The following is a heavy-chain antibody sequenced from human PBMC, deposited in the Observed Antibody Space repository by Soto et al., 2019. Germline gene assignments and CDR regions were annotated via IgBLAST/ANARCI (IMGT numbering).Heavy chain of an antibody. CDR1: GFTFRSYA. D-gene: IGHD2-2*01. CDR3: GRTVTSQKNQQTWADAFEG. CDR2: VSGRAART. J-gene: IGHJ3*01. Sequence: EVQLLESGGGLVQPGGSLRLSCAASGFTFRSYAMTWVRQAPGKGLEWVSTVSGRAARTKYADPVKGRFTISRDNSKNTLHRQMRSARDEDSAAYHWGRTVTSQKNQQTWADAFEGWGQGTKDT. V-gene: IGHV3-23*01.